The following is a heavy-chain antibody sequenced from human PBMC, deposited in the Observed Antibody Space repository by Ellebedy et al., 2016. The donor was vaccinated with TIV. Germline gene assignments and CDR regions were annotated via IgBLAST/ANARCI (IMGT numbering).Heavy chain of an antibody. Sequence: GGSLRLPCAASGFTFSNYWMKWVRQAPGKGLEWVANIKQDGSEKYYVDSVKGQFTISRDNAKNSLFLQMNSLRVEDTAVYFCARGGYGRPFDCWGQGTLVTVSS. J-gene: IGHJ4*02. CDR2: IKQDGSEK. D-gene: IGHD5-12*01. V-gene: IGHV3-7*03. CDR3: ARGGYGRPFDC. CDR1: GFTFSNYW.